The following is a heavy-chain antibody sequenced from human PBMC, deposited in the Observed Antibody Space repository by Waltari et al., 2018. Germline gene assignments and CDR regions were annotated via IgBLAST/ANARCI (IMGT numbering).Heavy chain of an antibody. CDR2: IYSGGST. J-gene: IGHJ3*02. CDR3: ARDRGYGYNYGAFDI. D-gene: IGHD5-12*01. V-gene: IGHV3-53*02. CDR1: GFTVSSNY. Sequence: EVQLVETGGGLIQPGGSLRLSCAASGFTVSSNYMSWVRQAPGKGLEWVSVIYSGGSTYYADSVKGRFTISRDNSKNTLYLQMNSLRAEDTAVYYCARDRGYGYNYGAFDIWGQGTMVTVSS.